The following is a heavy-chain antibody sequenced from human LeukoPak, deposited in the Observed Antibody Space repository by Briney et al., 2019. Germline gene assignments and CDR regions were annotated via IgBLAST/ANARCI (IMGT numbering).Heavy chain of an antibody. CDR2: ISTDNSYR. Sequence: GRSLRLSCAASGFTFSSYGMHWIRQAPGKGLEWVSSISTDNSYRHYADSVKGRFTISRDNPKNSLYLQMNTLRAEDTAVYYCARDVSLDFWGQGTLVTVSS. CDR1: GFTFSSYG. J-gene: IGHJ4*02. CDR3: ARDVSLDF. V-gene: IGHV3-21*06.